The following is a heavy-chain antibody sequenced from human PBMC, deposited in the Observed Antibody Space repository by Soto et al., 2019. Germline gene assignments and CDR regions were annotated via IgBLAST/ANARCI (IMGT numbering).Heavy chain of an antibody. J-gene: IGHJ4*02. CDR2: IVTLFGTA. V-gene: IGHV1-69*13. Sequence: SVKVSCKASGGTFSSHSINWVRQAPGQGLEWMGGIVTLFGTANYAQNFQGRVTITADQSTSTVYMDLSSLRSDDTAVYYCAREVGYGDFSAALLDWGQGTLVTVYS. CDR3: AREVGYGDFSAALLD. CDR1: GGTFSSHS. D-gene: IGHD4-17*01.